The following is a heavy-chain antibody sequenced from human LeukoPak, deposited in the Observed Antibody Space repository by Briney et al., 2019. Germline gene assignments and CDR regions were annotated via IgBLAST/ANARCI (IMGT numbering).Heavy chain of an antibody. Sequence: PGGSLRLSCAASGFTFSSYSMNWVRQAPGKGLEWVSSISSSSSYIYYADSVKGRFTISRDNAKNSLYLQMNSLRAEDTAVYYCARESVAARPEKLFDYWGQGTLVTVSS. CDR3: ARESVAARPEKLFDY. D-gene: IGHD6-6*01. V-gene: IGHV3-21*01. CDR2: ISSSSSYI. CDR1: GFTFSSYS. J-gene: IGHJ4*02.